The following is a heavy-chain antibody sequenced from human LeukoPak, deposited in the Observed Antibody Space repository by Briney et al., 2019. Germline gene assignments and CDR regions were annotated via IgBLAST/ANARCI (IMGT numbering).Heavy chain of an antibody. V-gene: IGHV4-4*07. Sequence: SETLSLTCTVSGGSISSYYWSWIRQPAGKGLEWIGRIYTSGSTNYNPSLKSRVTISVDTSKNQFSLKLSSVTAADTAVYYCARDSGHYDFWSGYYTGPFDYWGQGTLVTVSS. J-gene: IGHJ4*02. CDR2: IYTSGST. CDR3: ARDSGHYDFWSGYYTGPFDY. CDR1: GGSISSYY. D-gene: IGHD3-3*01.